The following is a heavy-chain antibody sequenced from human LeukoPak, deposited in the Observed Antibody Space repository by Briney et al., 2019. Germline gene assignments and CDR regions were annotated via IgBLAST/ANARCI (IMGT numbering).Heavy chain of an antibody. Sequence: GASLRLSCAASGFTFGSCAMSWVRQAPGKGLDWISTFSGAAISTYYADSVKGRFTISRDNSKNTLYLQMNSLRAEDTALYYCVKDTIGYYQPFDVRGQRTLVTVSS. J-gene: IGHJ4*02. CDR3: VKDTIGYYQPFDV. V-gene: IGHV3-23*01. CDR1: GFTFGSCA. CDR2: FSGAAIST. D-gene: IGHD3-22*01.